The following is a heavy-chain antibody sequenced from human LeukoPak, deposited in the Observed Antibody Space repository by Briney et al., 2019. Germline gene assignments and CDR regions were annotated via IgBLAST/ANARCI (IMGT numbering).Heavy chain of an antibody. V-gene: IGHV3-23*01. CDR3: ATDRERDPSVYYLV. D-gene: IGHD3-22*01. J-gene: IGHJ4*02. Sequence: GGSLRLSCAASGVTFSSFAMHWVRQAPEKGLEWISTISDNGGETYYADSVKGRFAISRDNSKNTLFLQMNSLRAEDSAVYYCATDRERDPSVYYLVGGQGTLITVSS. CDR1: GVTFSSFA. CDR2: ISDNGGET.